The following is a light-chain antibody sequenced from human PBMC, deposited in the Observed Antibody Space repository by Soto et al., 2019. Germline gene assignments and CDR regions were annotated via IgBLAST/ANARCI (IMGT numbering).Light chain of an antibody. J-gene: IGKJ1*01. CDR3: QQYSYWRT. V-gene: IGKV3-15*01. CDR2: GAS. Sequence: EIVLTQSPGTLSLSPGERATLSCRASQSVGSNLAWYQQKAGQAPSLLIYGASTRATGVPARFSGSGSGTEFTLTISSLQSEDFAVYYCQQYSYWRTFGQGTKVDI. CDR1: QSVGSN.